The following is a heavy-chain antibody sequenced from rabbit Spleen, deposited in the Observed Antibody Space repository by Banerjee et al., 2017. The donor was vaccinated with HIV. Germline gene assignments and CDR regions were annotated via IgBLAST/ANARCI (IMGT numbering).Heavy chain of an antibody. Sequence: QSLEESGGDLVKPGASLTLTCTASGFSFSAGYYLCWVRQAPGKGLEWIACIHGGSRNNIYYASWAKGRFTISKTSSTTVTLQMTSLTVADTASYFCARFLGDADWTFNLWGQGTLVTVS. V-gene: IGHV1S40*01. D-gene: IGHD5-1*01. CDR3: ARFLGDADWTFNL. J-gene: IGHJ4*01. CDR2: IHGGSRNNI. CDR1: GFSFSAGYY.